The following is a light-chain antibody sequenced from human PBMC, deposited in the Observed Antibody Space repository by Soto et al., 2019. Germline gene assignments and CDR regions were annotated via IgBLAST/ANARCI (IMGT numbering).Light chain of an antibody. J-gene: IGLJ2*01. Sequence: QSVLTQPPSASGTPGQRVTISCSGSSSNIGSNTVNWYQKLPGTAPKLLIYTNNLRPSGVPDRFSGSKSGTSASLAISGRQAEEEADYYRAAWDDSLSGVVFGGGTKLTVL. CDR3: AAWDDSLSGVV. V-gene: IGLV1-44*01. CDR2: TNN. CDR1: SSNIGSNT.